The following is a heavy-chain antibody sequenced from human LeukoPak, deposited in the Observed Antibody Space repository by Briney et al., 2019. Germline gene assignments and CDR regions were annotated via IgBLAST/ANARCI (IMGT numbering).Heavy chain of an antibody. V-gene: IGHV3-30*18. CDR2: ISYDGSNK. J-gene: IGHJ4*02. CDR1: GFTFSSYG. D-gene: IGHD1-26*01. Sequence: PGGSLRLSCAASGFTFSSYGMHWVRRAPGKGLEWVAVISYDGSNKYYADSVKGRFTISRDNSKNTLYLQMNSLRAEDTAVYYCAKDPGGSYSTAAVSYYFDYWGQGTLVTASS. CDR3: AKDPGGSYSTAAVSYYFDY.